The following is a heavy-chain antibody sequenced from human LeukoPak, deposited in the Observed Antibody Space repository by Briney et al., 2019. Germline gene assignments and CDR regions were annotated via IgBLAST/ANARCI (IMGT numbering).Heavy chain of an antibody. D-gene: IGHD5-18*01. CDR2: ISAYNGNT. J-gene: IGHJ5*02. CDR1: GYTFTSYD. Sequence: ASVKVSCKASGYTFTSYDINWVRQAPGQGLEWMGWISAYNGNTNYAQKLQGRVTMTTDTSTSTAYMELRSLRSDDTAVYYCARADTAMDGNWFDPWGQGTLVTVSS. CDR3: ARADTAMDGNWFDP. V-gene: IGHV1-18*01.